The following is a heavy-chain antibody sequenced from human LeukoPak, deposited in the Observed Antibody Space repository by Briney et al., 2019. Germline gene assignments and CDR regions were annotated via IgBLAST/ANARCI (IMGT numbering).Heavy chain of an antibody. CDR3: ARDPSHNSGWIAY. CDR1: GGSISKYY. Sequence: SETLSLTCTVCGGSISKYYWNWIRQPAGKGREGIGRIDSSGSTDYNPTLESRVTMSVDTSKNKFSLNLSSVTAAETAVYFCARDPSHNSGWIAYWGQGTLVTVSS. J-gene: IGHJ4*02. CDR2: IDSSGST. D-gene: IGHD6-19*01. V-gene: IGHV4-4*07.